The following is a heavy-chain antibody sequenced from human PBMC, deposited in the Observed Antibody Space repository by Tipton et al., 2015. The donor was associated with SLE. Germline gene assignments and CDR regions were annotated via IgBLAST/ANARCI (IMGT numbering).Heavy chain of an antibody. V-gene: IGHV4-61*01. J-gene: IGHJ6*04. CDR2: IYHSGST. CDR1: GGSVSSGSYY. D-gene: IGHD1-14*01. CDR3: ARLGTEWAYVDV. Sequence: TLSLTCTVSGGSVSSGSYYWSWIRQPPGKGLEWIGEIYHSGSTNYNASLKSRVTISVDKSKNQFSLKLSSVTAADTAVYYCARLGTEWAYVDVRGKGTTVTVSS.